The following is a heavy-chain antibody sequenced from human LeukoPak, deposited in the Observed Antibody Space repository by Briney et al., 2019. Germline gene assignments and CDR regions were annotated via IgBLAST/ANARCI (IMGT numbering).Heavy chain of an antibody. Sequence: ASVKVSCKASGYTFTSYAMNWVRQAPGQGLEWMGWINTNTGNPTYAQGFTGRFVFSLDTSVSTAYLQISSLKAEDTAVYYCARAGHLLWFGELLFPYYYYYMDVWGKGTTVTVSS. D-gene: IGHD3-10*01. CDR1: GYTFTSYA. CDR3: ARAGHLLWFGELLFPYYYYYMDV. J-gene: IGHJ6*03. V-gene: IGHV7-4-1*02. CDR2: INTNTGNP.